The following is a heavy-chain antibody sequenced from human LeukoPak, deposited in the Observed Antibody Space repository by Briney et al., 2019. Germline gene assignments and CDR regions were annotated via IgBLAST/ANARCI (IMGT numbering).Heavy chain of an antibody. D-gene: IGHD2-21*01. Sequence: PSETLSLTCTVSGGSISSGGYYWSWIPQHPGKGVEWIAYIYYTGSTYYNPSLKSRLTISVDRSKNQFSLRLSSMTAADTAVYYCARVPSVIDAFDIWGQGTMVTVSS. CDR2: IYYTGST. V-gene: IGHV4-31*03. CDR3: ARVPSVIDAFDI. J-gene: IGHJ3*02. CDR1: GGSISSGGYY.